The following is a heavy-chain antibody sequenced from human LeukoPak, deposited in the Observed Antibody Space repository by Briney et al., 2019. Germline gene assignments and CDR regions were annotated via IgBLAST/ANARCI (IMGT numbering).Heavy chain of an antibody. D-gene: IGHD2-15*01. V-gene: IGHV4-30-4*08. CDR3: ARDHGWQRYYFDY. CDR1: GGSISSGDYY. CDR2: IYYSGST. J-gene: IGHJ4*02. Sequence: SETLSLTCTVSGGSISSGDYYWSWIRQPPGKGLEWIGYIYYSGSTYYNPSLKSRVTISVDTSKNQFSLKLSSVTAADTAVYYCARDHGWQRYYFDYWGQGTLVTVSS.